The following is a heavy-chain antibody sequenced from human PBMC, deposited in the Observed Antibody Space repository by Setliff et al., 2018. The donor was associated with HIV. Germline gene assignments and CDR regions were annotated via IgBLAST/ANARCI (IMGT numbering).Heavy chain of an antibody. CDR1: GGYITTYY. D-gene: IGHD1-26*01. CDR2: IYYSGST. Sequence: SETLSLTCTVSGGYITTYYWSWIRQPPGKGLEWIGYIYYSGSTNYNPSHKSRVTISVDTSKNQFSLKLSSVTAADTAVYFCARTRAPYFFDFWGQGAQVTVSS. V-gene: IGHV4-59*08. J-gene: IGHJ4*02. CDR3: ARTRAPYFFDF.